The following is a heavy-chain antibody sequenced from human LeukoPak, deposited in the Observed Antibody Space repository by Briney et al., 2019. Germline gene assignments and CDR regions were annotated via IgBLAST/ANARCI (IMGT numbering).Heavy chain of an antibody. CDR1: GFIFSNYG. D-gene: IGHD4/OR15-4a*01. Sequence: GGSLRLSCAASGFIFSNYGMSWVRQAPGKGLEWVSSISFSSTHIYYADSIQGRFTISRDNAENSLYLQMSSLRVEDTAVYSCARANNFDYWGPGTLVTVSS. CDR2: ISFSSTHI. V-gene: IGHV3-21*06. J-gene: IGHJ4*02. CDR3: ARANNFDY.